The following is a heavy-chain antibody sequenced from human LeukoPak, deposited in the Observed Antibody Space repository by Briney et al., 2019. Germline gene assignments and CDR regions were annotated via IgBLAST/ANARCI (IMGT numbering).Heavy chain of an antibody. CDR1: GGTFSSYA. J-gene: IGHJ6*03. CDR3: ARDSASSSWPYYYYYYMDV. D-gene: IGHD6-13*01. CDR2: IIPIFGTA. V-gene: IGHV1-69*06. Sequence: SVKVSCKASGGTFSSYAISWVRQAPGQGLEWMGGIIPIFGTANYAQKFQGRVTITADKSTSTAYMELSSLRSEDTAVYYCARDSASSSWPYYYYYYMDVWGKGTTVTVSS.